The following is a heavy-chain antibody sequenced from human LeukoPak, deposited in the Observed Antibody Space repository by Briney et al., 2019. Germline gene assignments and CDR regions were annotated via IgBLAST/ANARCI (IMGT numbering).Heavy chain of an antibody. Sequence: GGSLRLSCAASGFTFSSYGMHWVRQAPGKGLEWVAVISYDGSNKYYADSVKGRFTISRDNSKNTLYLQMNSLRAEDTAVYYCARSDDFWSGYSFDYWGQGTLVTVSS. CDR2: ISYDGSNK. CDR3: ARSDDFWSGYSFDY. CDR1: GFTFSSYG. J-gene: IGHJ4*02. V-gene: IGHV3-30*03. D-gene: IGHD3-3*01.